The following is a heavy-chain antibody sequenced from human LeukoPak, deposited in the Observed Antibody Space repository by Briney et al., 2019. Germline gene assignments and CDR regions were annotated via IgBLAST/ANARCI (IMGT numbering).Heavy chain of an antibody. CDR2: INSDGSST. CDR3: ARACSTSTWRDAFDI. J-gene: IGHJ3*02. V-gene: IGHV3-74*01. D-gene: IGHD2-2*01. CDR1: GFTFSSYW. Sequence: GGSLRLSCAASGFTFSSYWMHWVRQAPGKGLVWVSRINSDGSSTSYADSVKGRFTISRDNAKNTLYLQMNSLRAEDTAVYYCARACSTSTWRDAFDIWGQGTMVTVSS.